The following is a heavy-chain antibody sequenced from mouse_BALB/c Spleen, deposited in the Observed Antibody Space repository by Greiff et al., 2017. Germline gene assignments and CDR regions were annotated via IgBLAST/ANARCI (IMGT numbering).Heavy chain of an antibody. CDR1: GYAFTNYL. V-gene: IGHV1-54*03. CDR2: INPGSGGT. J-gene: IGHJ4*01. Sequence: VQLQESGAELVRPGTSVKVSCKASGYAFTNYLIGWVKQRPGQGLEWIGVINPGSGGTNYNEKFKGKATLTADKSSSTAYMQLSSLTSDDSAVYFCAREEGRAMDYWGQGTSVTVSS. CDR3: AREEGRAMDY.